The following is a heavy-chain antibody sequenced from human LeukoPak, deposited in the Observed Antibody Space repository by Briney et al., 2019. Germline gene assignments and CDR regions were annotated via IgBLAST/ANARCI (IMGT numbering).Heavy chain of an antibody. CDR3: ARDFPKYYYDSSGYYSPHFDY. V-gene: IGHV3-7*01. CDR1: GFTFSSYW. Sequence: GGSLRLSCAASGFTFSSYWMSWVRQAPGMGLEWVANIKQDGSEKYYVDSVKGRFTISRDNAKNSLYLQMNSLRAEDTAVYYCARDFPKYYYDSSGYYSPHFDYWGQGTLVTVSS. D-gene: IGHD3-22*01. CDR2: IKQDGSEK. J-gene: IGHJ4*02.